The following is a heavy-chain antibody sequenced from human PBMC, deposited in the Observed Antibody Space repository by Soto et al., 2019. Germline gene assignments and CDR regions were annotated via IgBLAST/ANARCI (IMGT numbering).Heavy chain of an antibody. J-gene: IGHJ3*02. CDR2: ISGSGGRT. CDR3: AKGGYYSLFDI. CDR1: GFPFSSYA. Sequence: GGSLRLSCGASGFPFSSYAMSWGRQTPGKGLEWVSGISGSGGRTYYADSVKGRFTISRDNSNNTLSLQMHILRVEDTAVYFSAKGGYYSLFDIWGQGTVVTVSS. D-gene: IGHD3-16*01. V-gene: IGHV3-23*01.